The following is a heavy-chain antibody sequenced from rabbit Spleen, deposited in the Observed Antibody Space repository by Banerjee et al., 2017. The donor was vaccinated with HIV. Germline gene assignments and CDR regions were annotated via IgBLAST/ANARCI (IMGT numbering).Heavy chain of an antibody. D-gene: IGHD8-1*01. CDR2: IGAGSGNT. J-gene: IGHJ4*01. CDR1: GFSFSNKAV. Sequence: VESGGGLVTPGASLTLTCTASGFSFSNKAVMCWVRQAPGKELERIGCIGAGSGNTYYASWAKVRFPISKTSSTTVTLQMTSLTSADTATYFCARDAGSGHYIDAYFDLWGPGTLVTV. CDR3: ARDAGSGHYIDAYFDL. V-gene: IGHV1S40*01.